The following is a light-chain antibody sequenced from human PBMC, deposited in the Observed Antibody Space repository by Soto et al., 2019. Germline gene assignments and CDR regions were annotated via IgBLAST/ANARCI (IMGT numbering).Light chain of an antibody. V-gene: IGKV3-20*01. J-gene: IGKJ3*01. CDR2: DAY. Sequence: EVVLTQSPVTLSLSPGERATLSCRASQSFRGLLAWYQQKPGQAPRLLIYDAYNRATGIPPRFSGSGSGTDFTLTVSRLEPEDSAVYYCHQYGSSPFTFGPGTKVDIK. CDR1: QSFRGL. CDR3: HQYGSSPFT.